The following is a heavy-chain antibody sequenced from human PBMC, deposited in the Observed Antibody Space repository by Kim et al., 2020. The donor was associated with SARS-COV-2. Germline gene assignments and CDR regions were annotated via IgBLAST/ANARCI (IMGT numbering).Heavy chain of an antibody. V-gene: IGHV3-23*01. J-gene: IGHJ4*02. CDR3: AKSITTSCYTSIDY. CDR2: ISGVGGTT. CDR1: GFTFSSFA. D-gene: IGHD2-2*02. Sequence: GGSLRLSCAASGFTFSSFAMSWVRQAPGKGLEWVTAISGVGGTTYYADSVKGRFTISRDNSKSTWYLQMNSLRAEDTAVYYCAKSITTSCYTSIDYWGQG.